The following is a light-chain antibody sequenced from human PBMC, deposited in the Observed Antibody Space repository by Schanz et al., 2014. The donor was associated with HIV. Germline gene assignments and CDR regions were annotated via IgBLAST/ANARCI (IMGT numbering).Light chain of an antibody. CDR2: ADY. V-gene: IGLV1-51*01. CDR1: ALNLGHNF. J-gene: IGLJ2*01. Sequence: QSVLTQPPSVSAAPGQRFTISCSGGALNLGHNFVSWYQQFPGTAPKLLIFADYQRPLEIPDRISGSKTGTSATLAINGLQTGDEADYYCATWHSSLREVVFGGGTKVTVL. CDR3: ATWHSSLREVV.